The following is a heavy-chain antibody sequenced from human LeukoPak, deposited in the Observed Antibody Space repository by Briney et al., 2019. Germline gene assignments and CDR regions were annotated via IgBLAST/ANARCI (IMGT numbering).Heavy chain of an antibody. D-gene: IGHD3-22*01. V-gene: IGHV1-46*01. CDR1: GYTFANHY. CDR3: ARVEGYDSSGSYFTY. Sequence: ASVKVSSKTSGYTFANHYMHWVRQAPGQGLEWMGIINPHGGSTSYAQKFQGRITMTRDTSTSTVYMELSSLRSEDTAVYYCARVEGYDSSGSYFTYWGQGTLVTVSS. CDR2: INPHGGST. J-gene: IGHJ4*02.